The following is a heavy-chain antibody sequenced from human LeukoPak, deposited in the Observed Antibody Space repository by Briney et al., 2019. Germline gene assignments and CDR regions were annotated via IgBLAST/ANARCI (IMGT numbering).Heavy chain of an antibody. D-gene: IGHD3-10*01. V-gene: IGHV1-2*02. Sequence: ASVKVSCKASGYTFTGYYMHWVRQAPGQGLEWMGWINPNSGGTNYAQKFQGRVTMTRDTSISTAYMELSRLRSDDTAVYYCARCYYYGSGSKYFQHWGQGTLVTVSS. CDR2: INPNSGGT. CDR3: ARCYYYGSGSKYFQH. CDR1: GYTFTGYY. J-gene: IGHJ1*01.